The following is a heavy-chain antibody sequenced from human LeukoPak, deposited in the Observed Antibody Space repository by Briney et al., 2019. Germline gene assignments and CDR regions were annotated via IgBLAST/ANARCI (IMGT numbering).Heavy chain of an antibody. CDR3: ARNSTSWSFDL. D-gene: IGHD3-10*01. V-gene: IGHV4-38-2*01. Sequence: SETLSLTCDVSGDSISSGYYWGWIRQPPGKGLEWIGTIYHSGSTYYNPSLKSRVTISADTSKNQFSLTLNSVTAADTAVYYCARNSTSWSFDLWGHGTLVTVSS. CDR2: IYHSGST. J-gene: IGHJ2*01. CDR1: GDSISSGYY.